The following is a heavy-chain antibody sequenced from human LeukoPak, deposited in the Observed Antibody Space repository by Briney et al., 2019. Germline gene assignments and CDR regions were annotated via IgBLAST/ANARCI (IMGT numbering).Heavy chain of an antibody. V-gene: IGHV3-21*01. CDR1: GFTFSSYS. CDR2: ISSSSSYI. J-gene: IGHJ6*04. Sequence: GSLRLSCAASGFTFSSYSMNWVRQAPGKGLEWVSSISSSSSYIYYADSVKGRFTISRDNAKNSLYLQMNSLRAEDTAVYYCARDPEQVDTAMVNMDAWGIGTTVTVSS. CDR3: ARDPEQVDTAMVNMDA. D-gene: IGHD5-18*01.